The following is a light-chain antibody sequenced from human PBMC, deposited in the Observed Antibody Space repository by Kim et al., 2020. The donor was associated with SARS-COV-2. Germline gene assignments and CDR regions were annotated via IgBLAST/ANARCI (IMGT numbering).Light chain of an antibody. CDR3: SSYAGSNSVV. J-gene: IGLJ2*01. CDR1: SSDVGYYNY. CDR2: EVS. V-gene: IGLV2-8*01. Sequence: GQSFNISCTGTSSDVGYYNYVSWYQQHPGKAPKLMIYEVSKRPSGVPDRFSGSKSGNTASLTVSGLQAEDEADYYCSSYAGSNSVVFGGGTQLTVL.